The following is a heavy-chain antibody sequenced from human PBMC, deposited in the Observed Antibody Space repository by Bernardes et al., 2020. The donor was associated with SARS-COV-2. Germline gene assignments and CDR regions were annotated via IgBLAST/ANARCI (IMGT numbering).Heavy chain of an antibody. CDR1: GFTFSSYG. J-gene: IGHJ2*01. V-gene: IGHV3-33*08. D-gene: IGHD3-22*01. CDR2: IWYDGSNK. CDR3: ARDLAHYYDSSGYYLGLGNDWYFDL. Sequence: GGSLRLSCAASGFTFSSYGMHWVRQAPGKGLEWVAVIWYDGSNKYYADSVKGRFTISRDNSKNTLYLQMNSLRAEDTAVYYCARDLAHYYDSSGYYLGLGNDWYFDLWGRGTLVTVSS.